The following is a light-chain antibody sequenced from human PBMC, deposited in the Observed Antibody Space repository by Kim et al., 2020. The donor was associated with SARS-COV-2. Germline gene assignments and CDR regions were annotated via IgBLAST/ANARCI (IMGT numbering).Light chain of an antibody. V-gene: IGLV1-44*01. CDR3: ASWDDSVNGWV. CDR2: SNN. Sequence: GQRDTIACSGNSCNSGSNTVNWYQQHPRTAPKHLIYSNNQRPSGGPYRFSGSKSGTSASLAISGLQSEEEADYYCASWDDSVNGWVFGGGTQLTVL. J-gene: IGLJ3*02. CDR1: SCNSGSNT.